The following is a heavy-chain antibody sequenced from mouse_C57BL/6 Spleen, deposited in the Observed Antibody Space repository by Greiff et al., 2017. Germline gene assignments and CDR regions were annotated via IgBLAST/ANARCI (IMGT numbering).Heavy chain of an antibody. Sequence: QVQLQQPGAELVKPGASVKLSCKASGYTFTSYWMQWVKQRPGRGLEWIGEIDPSDSYTNYNQKFKGKATFTVDPSSSTAYMQLSSLTSEDSAVYYCARRLPYAMDYWGQGTSVTVSS. CDR2: IDPSDSYT. CDR3: ARRLPYAMDY. V-gene: IGHV1-50*01. D-gene: IGHD3-2*02. CDR1: GYTFTSYW. J-gene: IGHJ4*01.